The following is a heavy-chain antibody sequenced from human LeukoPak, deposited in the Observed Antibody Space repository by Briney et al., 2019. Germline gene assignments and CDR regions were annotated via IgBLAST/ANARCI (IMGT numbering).Heavy chain of an antibody. CDR1: GFTFTSYA. CDR3: AKVGPNTMVRGESPNFDY. CDR2: IRYDGSNK. Sequence: SGGSLIPSCAASGFTFTSYAMHWSREAPVKGRESAVFIRYDGSNKYYADSVKGRFIISRDNSKNTLYLQMNSLRAEDTAVFYCAKVGPNTMVRGESPNFDYWGQGTLVTVSS. D-gene: IGHD3-10*01. J-gene: IGHJ4*02. V-gene: IGHV3-30*02.